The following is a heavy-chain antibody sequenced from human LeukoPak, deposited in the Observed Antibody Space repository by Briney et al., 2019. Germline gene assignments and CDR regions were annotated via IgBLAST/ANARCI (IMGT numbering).Heavy chain of an antibody. V-gene: IGHV3-30*02. CDR1: GFTFSSYG. Sequence: QPGGSLRLSCAASGFTFSSYGMHWVRQAPGKGLEWVAFIRDDGSTKYYTDSVKGRSTISRDNSKNTLYLQMNSLRAEDTAMYHCAKVNCDGDCSLFDNWGQGTLVTVSS. D-gene: IGHD2-21*02. J-gene: IGHJ4*02. CDR2: IRDDGSTK. CDR3: AKVNCDGDCSLFDN.